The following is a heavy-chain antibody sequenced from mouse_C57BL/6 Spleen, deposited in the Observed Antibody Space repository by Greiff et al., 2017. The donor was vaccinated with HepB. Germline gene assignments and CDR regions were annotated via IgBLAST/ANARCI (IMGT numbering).Heavy chain of an antibody. CDR1: GYTFTDYE. V-gene: IGHV1-15*01. D-gene: IGHD1-1*01. CDR3: TRYGLGLYAMDY. Sequence: QVQLQQSGAELVRPGASVTLSCKASGYTFTDYEMHWVKQTPVHGLEWIGAIDPETGGTAYNQKFKGKAILTADKSSSTAYMELRSLTSEDSAVYYCTRYGLGLYAMDYWGQGTSVTVSS. CDR2: IDPETGGT. J-gene: IGHJ4*01.